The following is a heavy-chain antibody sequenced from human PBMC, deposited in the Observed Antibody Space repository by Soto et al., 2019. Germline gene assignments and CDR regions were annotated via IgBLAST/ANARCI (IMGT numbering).Heavy chain of an antibody. CDR1: GDSVPSDITS. J-gene: IGHJ3*01. D-gene: IGHD3-10*01. CDR3: ARGNALDV. Sequence: QGQLQQSGPGLVKPSQTLSLTCAISGDSVPSDITSWNWIRQSPSRGLEWLGRTYYRSKWFHDYAASVKSRITINPDTSKNQFSLELNSMTPEDTAVYYCARGNALDVWGQGTVVTVSS. V-gene: IGHV6-1*01. CDR2: TYYRSKWFH.